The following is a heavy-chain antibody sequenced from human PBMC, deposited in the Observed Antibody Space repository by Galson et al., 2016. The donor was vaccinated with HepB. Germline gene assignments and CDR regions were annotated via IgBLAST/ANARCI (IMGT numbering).Heavy chain of an antibody. Sequence: CAISGDSVSSNSAAWTWIRQSPSRGLEWLGRTYYRSEWSYDYAVSVNSRIIISPDTSKNQFSLQLNSVTPEDTAVYYCARGGIAVAGLDYWGQGILVTVSS. CDR1: GDSVSSNSAA. CDR2: TYYRSEWSY. CDR3: ARGGIAVAGLDY. D-gene: IGHD6-19*01. V-gene: IGHV6-1*01. J-gene: IGHJ4*02.